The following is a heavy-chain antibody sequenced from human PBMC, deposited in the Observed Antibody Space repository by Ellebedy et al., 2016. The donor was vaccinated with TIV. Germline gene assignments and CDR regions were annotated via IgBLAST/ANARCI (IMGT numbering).Heavy chain of an antibody. J-gene: IGHJ5*02. CDR2: IYYSGST. CDR3: ARQLYCSGGSCYDLNWFDP. CDR1: GGSISSSSYY. V-gene: IGHV4-39*01. D-gene: IGHD2-15*01. Sequence: SETLSLTXTVSGGSISSSSYYWGWIRQPPGKGLEWIGSIYYSGSTYYNPSLKSRVTISVDTSKNQFSLKLSSVTAADTAVYYCARQLYCSGGSCYDLNWFDPWGQGTLVTVSS.